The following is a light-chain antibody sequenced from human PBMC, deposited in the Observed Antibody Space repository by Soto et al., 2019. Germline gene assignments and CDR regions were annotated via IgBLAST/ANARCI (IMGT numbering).Light chain of an antibody. CDR2: GAS. CDR3: QQYGSSRT. J-gene: IGKJ1*01. V-gene: IGKV3-20*01. CDR1: QSVSSSY. Sequence: EIVFTQSPGTLSLSPGERATLSCRASQSVSSSYLAWYQQKPGQAPRLLIYGASGRATGIPDRFSGSGSGTDFTLTISRLEPEDFAVYYCQQYGSSRTFGQGTKVDIK.